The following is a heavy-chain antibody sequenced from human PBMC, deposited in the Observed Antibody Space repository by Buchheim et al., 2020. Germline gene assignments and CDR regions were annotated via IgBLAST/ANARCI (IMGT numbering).Heavy chain of an antibody. J-gene: IGHJ4*02. CDR3: AKLLLRYFDWLLYADY. D-gene: IGHD3-9*01. CDR2: ISGSGGST. CDR1: GFTFSSYA. V-gene: IGHV3-23*01. Sequence: EVQLLESGGGLVQPGGSLRLSCAASGFTFSSYAMSWVRQAPGKGLEWVSAISGSGGSTYYADSGKGRVTISRDNSKNTLYTQMNSLRADDTAVYYCAKLLLRYFDWLLYADYWGQGTL.